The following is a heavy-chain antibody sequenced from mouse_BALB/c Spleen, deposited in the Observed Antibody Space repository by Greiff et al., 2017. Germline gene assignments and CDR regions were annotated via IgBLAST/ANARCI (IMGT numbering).Heavy chain of an antibody. V-gene: IGHV3-6*02. Sequence: EVQLVESGPGLVKPSQSLSLTCSVTGYSITSGYYWNWIRQFPGNKLEWMGYISYDGSNNYNPSLKNRISITRDTSKNQFFLKLNSVTTEDTATYYCARGGRFPYAMDYWGQGTSVTVSS. J-gene: IGHJ4*01. CDR1: GYSITSGYY. CDR3: ARGGRFPYAMDY. CDR2: ISYDGSN.